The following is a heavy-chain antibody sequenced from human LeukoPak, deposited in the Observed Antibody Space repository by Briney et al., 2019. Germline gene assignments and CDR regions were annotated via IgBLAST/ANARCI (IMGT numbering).Heavy chain of an antibody. J-gene: IGHJ4*02. Sequence: SETLSLTCTVSGYSIRSDYYWGWIRQPPGKGLEWIGSIYHSGSTYYNPSLKSRVTISVDTSKNQFSLKLSSVTAADTAVYYCARAIEVGAMTPFDYWGQGTLVTVSS. CDR2: IYHSGST. CDR1: GYSIRSDYY. CDR3: ARAIEVGAMTPFDY. V-gene: IGHV4-38-2*02. D-gene: IGHD1-26*01.